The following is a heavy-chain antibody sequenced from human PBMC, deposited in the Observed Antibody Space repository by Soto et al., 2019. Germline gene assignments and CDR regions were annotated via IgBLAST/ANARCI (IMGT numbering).Heavy chain of an antibody. Sequence: ETLCLTCTVSGASMNSYHWSWIRQPPGKGLEWIGYIYYSGSTYYNPSLKSRVTISVDTSKNQFSLKLSSVTAADTAVYYCARDQHGLVPPHYYGMDVWGQGTTVIVSS. V-gene: IGHV4-59*06. CDR1: GASMNSYH. J-gene: IGHJ6*02. CDR2: IYYSGST. CDR3: ARDQHGLVPPHYYGMDV.